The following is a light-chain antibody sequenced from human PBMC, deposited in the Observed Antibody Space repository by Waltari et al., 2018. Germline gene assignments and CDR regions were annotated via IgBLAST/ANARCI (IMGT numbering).Light chain of an antibody. J-gene: IGLJ3*02. CDR2: DVS. Sequence: QSALTQPASVSGSPGQSITISCTGTSSDIGSYSLVSWYQQPPGKPPKLRIYDVSERPSGISSRFSGSKCGNTASLAISGLQAEDEADYYCCSYTGSYTLAFGGGTNLIVL. CDR1: SSDIGSYSL. V-gene: IGLV2-23*02. CDR3: CSYTGSYTLA.